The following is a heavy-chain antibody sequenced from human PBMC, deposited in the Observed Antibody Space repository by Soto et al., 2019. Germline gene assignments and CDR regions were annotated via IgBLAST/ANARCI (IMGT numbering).Heavy chain of an antibody. CDR1: GGTFSTYA. Sequence: QVQLVQSGAEVKKPESSVKVSCKAPGGTFSTYAISWVRQAPGQGLEWMGGIIPMFGTANYAQRFQDRVTITADESTNTVYMELISLRSEDTAVYFCASGIQRWLRRINNGYSGWGQGTLVTV. J-gene: IGHJ4*02. V-gene: IGHV1-69*12. D-gene: IGHD5-12*01. CDR2: IIPMFGTA. CDR3: ASGIQRWLRRINNGYSG.